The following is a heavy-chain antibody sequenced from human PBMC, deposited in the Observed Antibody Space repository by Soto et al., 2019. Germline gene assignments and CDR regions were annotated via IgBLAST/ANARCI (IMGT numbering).Heavy chain of an antibody. CDR2: ISSSSSYI. CDR3: ARDPGYCGGDCSPDFDY. V-gene: IGHV3-21*01. J-gene: IGHJ4*02. D-gene: IGHD2-21*02. Sequence: VQLVESGGGLVQPGGSLRLSCAASGFTFSSYSMNWVRQAPGKGLEWVSSISSSSSYIYYADSVKGRFTISRDNAKNSLYLQMNSLRAEDTAVYYCARDPGYCGGDCSPDFDYWGQGTLVTVSS. CDR1: GFTFSSYS.